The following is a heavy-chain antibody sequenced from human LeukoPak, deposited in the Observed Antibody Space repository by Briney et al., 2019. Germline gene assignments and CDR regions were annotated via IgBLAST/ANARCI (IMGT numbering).Heavy chain of an antibody. V-gene: IGHV6-1*01. CDR1: GDSVSSNSAA. CDR2: TLYRSKWYN. Sequence: SQSLSLTCAISGDSVSSNSAAWNWIRQSPSRGLEWLGLTLYRSKWYNDYAVSVKTRITINPDTSKNQFCLQLNSVTPEDTAVYYCAKDRGGSSSDWFDPWGQGTLVLVSS. J-gene: IGHJ5*02. D-gene: IGHD6-6*01. CDR3: AKDRGGSSSDWFDP.